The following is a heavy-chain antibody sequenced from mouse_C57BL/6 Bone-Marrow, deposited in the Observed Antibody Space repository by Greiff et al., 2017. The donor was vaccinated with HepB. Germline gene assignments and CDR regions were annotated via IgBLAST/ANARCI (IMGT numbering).Heavy chain of an antibody. V-gene: IGHV5-6*01. CDR3: ASSNWYYFDY. J-gene: IGHJ2*01. D-gene: IGHD4-1*01. Sequence: EVQGVESGGGLVKPGGSLKPSCAASGFTFSSYAMSWVRQTPEKRREWVATISSGGSYTYYPDSVKGRFTISRDNAKNTLYLQMSSLKSEDTAMYYCASSNWYYFDYWGQGTTLTVSS. CDR1: GFTFSSYA. CDR2: ISSGGSYT.